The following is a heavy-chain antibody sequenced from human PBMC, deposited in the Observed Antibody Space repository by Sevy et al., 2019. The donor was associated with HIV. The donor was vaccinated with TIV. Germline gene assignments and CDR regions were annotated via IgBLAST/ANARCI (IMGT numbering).Heavy chain of an antibody. Sequence: GGSRRLSCAASGFTFTSDYMHWVRQPPGKGLVWVSHINTDGKIIRYADSVKGRFTTSRDNAKNTLYLQMNSLRAEDTAVYYCARGSHGTFGSWGQGTLVTVSS. D-gene: IGHD3-3*02. J-gene: IGHJ4*02. CDR3: ARGSHGTFGS. V-gene: IGHV3-74*01. CDR2: INTDGKII. CDR1: GFTFTSDY.